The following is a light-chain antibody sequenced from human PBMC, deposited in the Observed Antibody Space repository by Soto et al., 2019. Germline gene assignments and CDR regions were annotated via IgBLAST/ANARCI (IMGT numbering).Light chain of an antibody. CDR2: GAS. J-gene: IGKJ3*01. Sequence: EIVLTQSPGTLSLSPGERATLPCRASQSVSSSSLAWYQQKPGQAPRLLIYGASSRATGIPDRFSGSGSGTDFTLTISRLEPEDSAVYYCQQYGRSPPSFGPGTKVDIK. V-gene: IGKV3-20*01. CDR3: QQYGRSPPS. CDR1: QSVSSSS.